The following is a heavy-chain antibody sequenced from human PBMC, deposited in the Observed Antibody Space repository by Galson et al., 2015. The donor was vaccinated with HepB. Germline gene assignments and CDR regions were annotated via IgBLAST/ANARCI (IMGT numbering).Heavy chain of an antibody. J-gene: IGHJ4*02. Sequence: SVKVSCKASGGTFSSYAISWVRQAPGQGLEWMGRIIPILGIANYAQKFQGRVTITADKSTSTAYMELSSLRSEDTAVYYCARGSRPGDYYDSRTFDYWGQGTLVTVSS. D-gene: IGHD3-22*01. CDR3: ARGSRPGDYYDSRTFDY. CDR1: GGTFSSYA. V-gene: IGHV1-69*04. CDR2: IIPILGIA.